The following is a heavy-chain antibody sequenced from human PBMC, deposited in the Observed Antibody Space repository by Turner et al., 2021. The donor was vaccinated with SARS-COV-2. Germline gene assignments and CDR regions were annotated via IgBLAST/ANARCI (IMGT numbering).Heavy chain of an antibody. CDR2: IYYSGST. Sequence: VQLLESGGGLVQPGGSLRLSCAASGFTFSNYAMSWVRQAPGKGLEWIGSIYYSGSTYYNPSLKSRVTISVDTSKNQFTLKLSSVTAADTAVYYCATEMTTVTLYYYYGMDVWGQGTTVTVSS. CDR1: GFTFSNYA. V-gene: IGHV4-59*05. CDR3: ATEMTTVTLYYYYGMDV. J-gene: IGHJ6*02. D-gene: IGHD4-4*01.